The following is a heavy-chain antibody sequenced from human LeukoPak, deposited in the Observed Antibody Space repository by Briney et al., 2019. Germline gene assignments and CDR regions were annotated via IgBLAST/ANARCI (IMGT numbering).Heavy chain of an antibody. V-gene: IGHV1-69*06. CDR2: IIPIFGTA. CDR1: GGTFSSYA. D-gene: IGHD3-3*01. Sequence: GASVKVSCKASGGTFSSYAISWVRQAPGQGLEWMGGIIPIFGTANYAQKFQGRVTITADKSTSTAYMELSSLRSEDTAVYYCASSRITIFGVVINGRTFGGFDYWGQGTLVTVSS. J-gene: IGHJ4*02. CDR3: ASSRITIFGVVINGRTFGGFDY.